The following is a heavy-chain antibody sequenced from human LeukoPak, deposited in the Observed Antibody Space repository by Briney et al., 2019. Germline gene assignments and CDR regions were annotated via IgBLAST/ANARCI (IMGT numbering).Heavy chain of an antibody. V-gene: IGHV1-8*01. D-gene: IGHD5-18*01. CDR1: GYTFTSYD. J-gene: IGHJ4*02. Sequence: ASVKVSCKASGYTFTSYDINWVRQATGQGLEWMGWMNPNSGNTGYAQKFQGRVTMTRNTSISTAYMELSSLRSEDTAVYYCATVGDTAMVLDYWGQGTLVTVSS. CDR2: MNPNSGNT. CDR3: ATVGDTAMVLDY.